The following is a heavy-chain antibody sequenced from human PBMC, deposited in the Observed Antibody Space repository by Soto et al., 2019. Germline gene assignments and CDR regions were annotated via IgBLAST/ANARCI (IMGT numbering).Heavy chain of an antibody. J-gene: IGHJ5*02. CDR1: GGTFSSYA. Sequence: QVQLVQSGAEVKKPGSSVKVSCKASGGTFSSYAISWVRQAPGQGLEWMGGIIPIFGTANYAQKFQGRVTITADEPTSTAYMELSSLRPEDTAVYYCARNIVAANWFDPWGQGTLVTVSS. CDR2: IIPIFGTA. CDR3: ARNIVAANWFDP. V-gene: IGHV1-69*12. D-gene: IGHD5-12*01.